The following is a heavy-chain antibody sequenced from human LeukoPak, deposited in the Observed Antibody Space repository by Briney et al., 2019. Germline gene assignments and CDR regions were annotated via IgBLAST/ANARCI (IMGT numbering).Heavy chain of an antibody. J-gene: IGHJ4*02. D-gene: IGHD3-10*01. CDR3: AREVWFGELSERTLDY. Sequence: ASVKVSCKASGYTFTSYGISWVRQAPAQGLEWMGWISAYNGNTNYAQKLQGRVTMTTDTSTSTAYMELRSLRSDDTAVYYCAREVWFGELSERTLDYWGQGTLVTVSS. CDR2: ISAYNGNT. CDR1: GYTFTSYG. V-gene: IGHV1-18*01.